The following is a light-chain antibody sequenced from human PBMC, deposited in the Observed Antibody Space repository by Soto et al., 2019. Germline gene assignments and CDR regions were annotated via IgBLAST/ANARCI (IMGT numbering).Light chain of an antibody. CDR1: QGISTW. J-gene: IGKJ1*01. CDR2: GAS. Sequence: DIQLTQSPSSVSASVGDSVTISCRASQGISTWLAWYQQKAGNAPKLLIYGASRLLNGVPSRFSGSGSGTYFTLTISSLQPEDFATYYCQQTDGFPRTFGQGTKVEIK. V-gene: IGKV1D-12*01. CDR3: QQTDGFPRT.